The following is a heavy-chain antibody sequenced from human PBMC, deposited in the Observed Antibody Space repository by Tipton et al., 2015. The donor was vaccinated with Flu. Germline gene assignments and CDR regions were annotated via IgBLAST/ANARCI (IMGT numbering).Heavy chain of an antibody. D-gene: IGHD5-24*01. CDR3: ARGHGSTDTYLDS. CDR1: GGSFSGYY. Sequence: TLSLTCAVYGGSFSGYYWSWIRQPPGQGLEWIGEISHGGTTNYNPSLKSRVTLSVDTSKNQFPLKLTSVTAADTALYYCARGHGSTDTYLDSWGQQTVVTVSS. J-gene: IGHJ4*01. V-gene: IGHV4-34*01. CDR2: ISHGGTT.